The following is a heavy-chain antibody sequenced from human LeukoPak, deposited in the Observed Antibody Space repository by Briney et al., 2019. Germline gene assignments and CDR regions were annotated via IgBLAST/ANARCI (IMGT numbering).Heavy chain of an antibody. D-gene: IGHD6-19*01. CDR3: VKNDGWFHLAQ. V-gene: IGHV3-7*03. Sequence: GGSLRLSCAASGYYFRDHWMDWVRQAPGKGLEWVGHIKTDGSETYYLDSLKGRISISRDNTNNALYLQMNSLRVEDTAIYYCVKNDGWFHLAQWGQGTLVTVSS. CDR2: IKTDGSET. J-gene: IGHJ4*02. CDR1: GYYFRDHW.